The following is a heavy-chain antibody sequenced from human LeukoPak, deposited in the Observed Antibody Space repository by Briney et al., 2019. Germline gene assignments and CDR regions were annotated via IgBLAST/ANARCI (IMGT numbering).Heavy chain of an antibody. CDR3: ARGILAAAGRIWDY. D-gene: IGHD6-13*01. CDR1: GGSVSSSSYY. J-gene: IGHJ4*02. Sequence: SETLSLTCSVSGGSVSSSSYYWSWIRQPPGKGLEWIGYIYYTGNTNYNPSLKSRVTISIDTSKNQFSLKLSSVTAADTAVYYCARGILAAAGRIWDYWGQGTLVTVSS. V-gene: IGHV4-61*01. CDR2: IYYTGNT.